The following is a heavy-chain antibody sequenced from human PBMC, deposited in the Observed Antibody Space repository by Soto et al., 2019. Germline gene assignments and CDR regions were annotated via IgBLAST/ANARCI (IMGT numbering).Heavy chain of an antibody. Sequence: SGPTLVNPTQTLTLTCTFSGLSLSTDDVGVGWIRQPPGKALDWLAVIYWDDDKRYSPSLKSRLTITKDTSKNQVLLTMTNMEPLDTATYFCARSKYSISSFDYWGQGALVTVSS. V-gene: IGHV2-5*02. CDR1: GLSLSTDDVG. J-gene: IGHJ4*02. CDR2: IYWDDDK. CDR3: ARSKYSISSFDY. D-gene: IGHD6-6*01.